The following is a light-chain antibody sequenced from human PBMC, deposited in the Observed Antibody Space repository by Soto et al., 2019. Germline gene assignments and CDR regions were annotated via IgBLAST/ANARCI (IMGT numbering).Light chain of an antibody. Sequence: QSVLTQPASVSESPGQSITISCTGTSSDVGGYDYVSWYQQHTGKAPKLMIYDVSHRPSGVSKRFSGSKSGNTASLTISGPQAEDEADYSGTEYTSSRKLVFGGGTKVTVL. J-gene: IGLJ2*01. CDR2: DVS. CDR3: TEYTSSRKLV. CDR1: SSDVGGYDY. V-gene: IGLV2-14*01.